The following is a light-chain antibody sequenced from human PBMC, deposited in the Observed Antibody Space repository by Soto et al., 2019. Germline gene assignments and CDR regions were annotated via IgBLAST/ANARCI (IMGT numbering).Light chain of an antibody. CDR2: EVS. V-gene: IGLV2-23*02. CDR3: CSYSGISSFSEV. CDR1: SSDVGSYNL. J-gene: IGLJ1*01. Sequence: QSALTQPASVSGSPGQSITISCTGTSSDVGSYNLVSWYQQHPGKAPKLMIYEVSKRPSGVSNRFSGSKSGNTASLTLSGLEVEDEAEYYCCSYSGISSFSEVFGTGTKVTVL.